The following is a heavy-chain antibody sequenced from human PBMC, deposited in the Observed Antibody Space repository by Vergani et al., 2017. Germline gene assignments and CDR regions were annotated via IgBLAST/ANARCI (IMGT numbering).Heavy chain of an antibody. J-gene: IGHJ2*01. D-gene: IGHD6-19*01. CDR1: GYSFTSYW. CDR3: ARRLVAVAGPSWYFDL. CDR2: IDPSDSYT. V-gene: IGHV5-10-1*01. Sequence: EVQLVQSGAEVKKPGESLKISCEGSGYSFTSYWISWVRQMPGKGLEWMGRIDPSDSYTNYSPSFQGHVTISADKSISTAYLQWSSLKASDTAMYYCARRLVAVAGPSWYFDLWGRGTLVTVSS.